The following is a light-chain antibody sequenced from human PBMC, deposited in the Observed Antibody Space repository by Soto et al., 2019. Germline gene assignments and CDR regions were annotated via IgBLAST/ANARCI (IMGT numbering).Light chain of an antibody. CDR2: DVT. CDR1: GSDVAAHNF. V-gene: IGLV2-14*03. CDR3: SSYTTSNTVV. J-gene: IGLJ2*01. Sequence: QSALTQPASGLEPPGRSITISCPESGSDVAAHNFVSWYQHHPDKAPKLIIYDVTNRPSGVSNRFSGSKSGTTASLTISGLQAEDEADYYCSSYTTSNTVVFGGGTKLTVL.